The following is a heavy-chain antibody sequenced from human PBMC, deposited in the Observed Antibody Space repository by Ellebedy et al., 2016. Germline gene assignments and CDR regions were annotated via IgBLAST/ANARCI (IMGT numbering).Heavy chain of an antibody. CDR2: ISYDGSNK. V-gene: IGHV3-30*03. J-gene: IGHJ4*02. D-gene: IGHD3-10*01. Sequence: GESLKISCAASGFTFSSYGMHWVRQAPGKGLEWVAVISYDGSNKYYADSVKGRFTIPRDNSKNSLYLQMNSLRAEDTAVYYCARDRDFDYWGQGTLVTVSS. CDR1: GFTFSSYG. CDR3: ARDRDFDY.